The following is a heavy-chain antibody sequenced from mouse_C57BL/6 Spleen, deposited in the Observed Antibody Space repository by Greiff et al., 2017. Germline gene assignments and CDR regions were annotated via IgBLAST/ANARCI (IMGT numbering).Heavy chain of an antibody. J-gene: IGHJ4*01. Sequence: EVKLLEPGGGLVKPGGSLKLSCAASGFTFSDYGMPWVRQAPEKGLEWVAYIGSGSSTIYYADTVKGRFTISRDNAKNTLFLQMTSLRSEDTAMYYCASQLVQLAMDYWGQGTSVTVSS. CDR1: GFTFSDYG. V-gene: IGHV5-17*01. CDR2: IGSGSSTI. CDR3: ASQLVQLAMDY. D-gene: IGHD6-1*01.